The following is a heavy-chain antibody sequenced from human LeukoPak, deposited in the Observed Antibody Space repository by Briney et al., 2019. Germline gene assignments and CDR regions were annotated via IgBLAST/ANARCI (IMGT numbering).Heavy chain of an antibody. CDR1: GDSVSSSSAG. CDR2: TYYRSKWYN. V-gene: IGHV6-1*01. CDR3: ARDRREDYESGAHLPFDH. D-gene: IGHD3-22*01. Sequence: SQTLSLTCAISGDSVSSSSAGWNWIRQSPSRGLEWLGRTYYRSKWYNDYARSLKGRINVKPDTSRNQFSLQLKSVNTDDTAVYYCARDRREDYESGAHLPFDHWGQGILVTVSS. J-gene: IGHJ4*02.